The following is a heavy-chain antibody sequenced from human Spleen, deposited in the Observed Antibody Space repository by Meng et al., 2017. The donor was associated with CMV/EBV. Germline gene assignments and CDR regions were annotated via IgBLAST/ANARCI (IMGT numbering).Heavy chain of an antibody. CDR1: FTCSSYS. V-gene: IGHV3-21*01. Sequence: FTCSSYSMNWVRQAPGKGLEWVSSISSSSSYIYYADSVKGRFTISRDNAKNSLYLQMNSLRAEDTAVYYCAREVGFVEWELLDAFDIWGQGTMVTVSS. CDR2: ISSSSSYI. CDR3: AREVGFVEWELLDAFDI. J-gene: IGHJ3*02. D-gene: IGHD1-26*01.